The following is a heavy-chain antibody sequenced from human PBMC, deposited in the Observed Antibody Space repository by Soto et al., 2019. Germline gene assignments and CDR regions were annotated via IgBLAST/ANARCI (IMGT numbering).Heavy chain of an antibody. Sequence: SETLSLTCTVSGDSITTGYYYWGWIRQPPGKGLEWIGSIFHSGNSYHNPSLKSRVTISVDTSNNQFSLNLTSVTAADTAVYYCARLVVGVVATSADGRFDPWGQGTLVTVSS. CDR1: GDSITTGYYY. CDR2: IFHSGNS. V-gene: IGHV4-39*01. D-gene: IGHD2-15*01. J-gene: IGHJ5*02. CDR3: ARLVVGVVATSADGRFDP.